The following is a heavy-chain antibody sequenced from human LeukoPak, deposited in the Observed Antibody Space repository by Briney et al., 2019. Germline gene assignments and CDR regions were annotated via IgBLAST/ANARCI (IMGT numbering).Heavy chain of an antibody. Sequence: PSETLSLTCTVAGGSISSSRYYGRWLRQPPGKGLEWIGSIYYSRSTYDNPYLKSPITRSVDTSNNQFPLKLSPVTAAATDVYYCAITPRGYCSSPSCAHRAYWGQGTLVTVSS. CDR3: AITPRGYCSSPSCAHRAY. J-gene: IGHJ4*02. CDR1: GGSISSSRYY. CDR2: IYYSRST. D-gene: IGHD2-2*01. V-gene: IGHV4-39*01.